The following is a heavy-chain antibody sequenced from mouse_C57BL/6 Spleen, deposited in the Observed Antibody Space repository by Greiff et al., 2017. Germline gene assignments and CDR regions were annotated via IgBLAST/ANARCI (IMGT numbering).Heavy chain of an antibody. V-gene: IGHV1-80*01. D-gene: IGHD2-2*01. CDR1: GYAFSSYW. Sequence: QVQLQQSGAELVKPGASVKISCKASGYAFSSYWMNWVKQRPGKGLEWIGQIYPGDGDTNYNGKFKGKATLTADKSSSTAYMQLSSLTSEDSAVYFCARYPEGYAYFDYWGQGTTLTVSS. CDR3: ARYPEGYAYFDY. J-gene: IGHJ2*01. CDR2: IYPGDGDT.